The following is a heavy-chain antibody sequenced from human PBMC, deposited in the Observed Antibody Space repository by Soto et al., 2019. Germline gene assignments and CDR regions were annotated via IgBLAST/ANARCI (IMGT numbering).Heavy chain of an antibody. CDR3: ARLSTSDSFDI. V-gene: IGHV3-7*01. D-gene: IGHD2-2*01. CDR1: GFTFGNYW. J-gene: IGHJ3*02. CDR2: IKQDGGGR. Sequence: GGSLRLSCAASGFTFGNYWMTWVRQAPGKGLEWVANIKQDGGGRYYVDSVRGRFTSSRDNANNSLYLQLNSLRVEDTAVYYCARLSTSDSFDIWGQGTMVTVSS.